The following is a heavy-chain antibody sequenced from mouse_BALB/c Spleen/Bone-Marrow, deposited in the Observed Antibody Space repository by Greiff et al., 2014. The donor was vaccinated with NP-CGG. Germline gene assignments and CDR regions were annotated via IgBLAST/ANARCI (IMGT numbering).Heavy chain of an antibody. CDR2: ISSGGTYT. CDR3: ARRRDYDYFDY. J-gene: IGHJ2*01. D-gene: IGHD2-4*01. Sequence: VKLVESGGDLVKPGGSLKLSCAASGFTFSNYGMSWVRQIPDKRLEWVATISSGGTYTFYPDSVKGRFTISRDNTKNTLTLQMTSLKSEDTAMYYCARRRDYDYFDYWGQGTTLTVSS. V-gene: IGHV5-6*02. CDR1: GFTFSNYG.